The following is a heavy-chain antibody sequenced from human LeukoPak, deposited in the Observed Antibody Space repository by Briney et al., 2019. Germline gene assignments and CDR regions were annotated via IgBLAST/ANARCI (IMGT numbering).Heavy chain of an antibody. Sequence: SETLSLTCTVSGGSISSYYWSWIRQPAGKGLEWIGRIYTSGSTNYNPSLKSRVTMSVDTSKNQFSLKLSSVTAADTAVYYCARDGDYVVSYYYYGMDVWGQGTTVTVSS. CDR3: ARDGDYVVSYYYYGMDV. CDR2: IYTSGST. D-gene: IGHD4-17*01. J-gene: IGHJ6*02. CDR1: GGSISSYY. V-gene: IGHV4-4*07.